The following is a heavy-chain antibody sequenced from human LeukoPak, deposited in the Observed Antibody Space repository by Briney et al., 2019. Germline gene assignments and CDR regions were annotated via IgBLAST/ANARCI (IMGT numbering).Heavy chain of an antibody. V-gene: IGHV3-30-3*01. J-gene: IGHJ4*02. CDR1: GFTFSSYA. D-gene: IGHD3-9*01. Sequence: GGSLRLSCAASGFTFSSYAMHWVRQAPGKGLEWVAVISYDGSNKYYADSVKGRFTISRDNSKNTLYLQMNSLRAEDTAVYYCARGDDILTGYYSGPTYYFDYWGQGTLVTVSS. CDR2: ISYDGSNK. CDR3: ARGDDILTGYYSGPTYYFDY.